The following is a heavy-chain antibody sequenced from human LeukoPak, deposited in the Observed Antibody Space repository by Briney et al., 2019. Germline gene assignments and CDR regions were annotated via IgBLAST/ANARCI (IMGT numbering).Heavy chain of an antibody. J-gene: IGHJ4*02. D-gene: IGHD3-22*01. CDR3: ARGYDSSGYSSD. V-gene: IGHV7-4-1*02. CDR1: GYTFSSNA. CDR2: IDTNTGNP. Sequence: EASVKVSCKPSGYTFSSNAINWVRQAPGQGLEWMGWIDTNTGNPTYAQGFTGQFVSSLDTSVSTAYLQISSLKAEDTAEYFCARGYDSSGYSSDWGQGTLVTVSS.